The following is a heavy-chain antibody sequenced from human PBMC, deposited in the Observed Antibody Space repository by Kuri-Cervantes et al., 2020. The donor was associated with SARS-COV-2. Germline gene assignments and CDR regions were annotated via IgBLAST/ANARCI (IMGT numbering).Heavy chain of an antibody. J-gene: IGHJ5*02. D-gene: IGHD6-6*01. V-gene: IGHV3-11*05. CDR2: ISISSSYL. Sequence: GESLKLSCAVYGWSFSGYYWSWIRQPPGKGLEWVSSISISSSYLYYVASVKGRSTISRDNAKNSLYLQMTSLRAADTAVYYCARVGYSSSGRFDPWGQGTLVTVSS. CDR3: ARVGYSSSGRFDP. CDR1: GWSFSGYY.